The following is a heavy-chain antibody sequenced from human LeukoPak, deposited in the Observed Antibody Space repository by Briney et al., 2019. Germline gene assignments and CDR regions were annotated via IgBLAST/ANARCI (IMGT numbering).Heavy chain of an antibody. CDR2: NNPKHGGT. D-gene: IGHD3-3*01. Sequence: GASVKVSCKASGYTFTGYYMHWVRQAPGQGFEWMGWNNPKHGGTHYAQKFQDRVSMTRDTSISTVYMELSRLGSDDTAVYFCARPEGGYYTDFHSWGQGTLVTVSS. J-gene: IGHJ4*02. CDR3: ARPEGGYYTDFHS. CDR1: GYTFTGYY. V-gene: IGHV1-2*02.